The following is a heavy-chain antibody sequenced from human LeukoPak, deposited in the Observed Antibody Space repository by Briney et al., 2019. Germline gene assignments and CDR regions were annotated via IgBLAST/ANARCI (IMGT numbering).Heavy chain of an antibody. CDR3: AKVYGSGWYFDY. J-gene: IGHJ4*02. CDR1: GFSFSSYS. D-gene: IGHD6-19*01. CDR2: ITDNGIGT. V-gene: IGHV3-23*01. Sequence: PGGSLRLSCAASGFSFSSYSMSWVRQAPGKGLEWVSLITDNGIGTFYADSVRGRFIISRDNSKNTLSLVMDSLRVEDTAIYYCAKVYGSGWYFDYWGQGSLVIVSS.